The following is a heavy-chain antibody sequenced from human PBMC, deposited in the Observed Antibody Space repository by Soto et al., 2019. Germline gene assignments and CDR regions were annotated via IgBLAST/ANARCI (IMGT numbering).Heavy chain of an antibody. CDR2: IGTAGDT. D-gene: IGHD3-22*01. J-gene: IGHJ3*02. CDR1: GFTFSSYD. Sequence: PGGSLRLSCAASGFTFSSYDMHWVRQATGKGLEWVSAIGTAGDTYYPGSVKGRFTISRENAKNSLYLQMNSLRAEDTAVYYCARGFYGGSGYSSDAFDIWGQGTMVT. CDR3: ARGFYGGSGYSSDAFDI. V-gene: IGHV3-13*01.